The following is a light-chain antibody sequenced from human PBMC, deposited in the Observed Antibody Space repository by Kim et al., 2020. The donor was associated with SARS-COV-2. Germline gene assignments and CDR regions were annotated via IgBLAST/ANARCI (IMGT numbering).Light chain of an antibody. CDR3: GTWDNSLSALV. J-gene: IGLJ3*02. V-gene: IGLV1-51*01. CDR2: DNN. CDR1: SANIGNNY. Sequence: GQKVTISCSGSSANIGNNYVSWYKQLPGTAPKLLIYDNNKRPSGIPDRFSGSKSGTSATLGITGLQTGDEADYYCGTWDNSLSALVFGGGTKLTVL.